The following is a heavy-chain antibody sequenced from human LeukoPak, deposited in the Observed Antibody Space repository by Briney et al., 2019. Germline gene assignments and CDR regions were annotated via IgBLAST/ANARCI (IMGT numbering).Heavy chain of an antibody. D-gene: IGHD3-22*01. V-gene: IGHV4-61*02. CDR3: ARDTYYYDSSGSL. J-gene: IGHJ4*02. CDR2: IYTSGST. Sequence: SETLSLTCTVSGGSISSGSYYWSWIRQPAGKGLEWIGRIYTSGSTNYNPSLKSRVTISVDTSKNQFSLKLSSVTAADTAMYYCARDTYYYDSSGSLWGQGTLVTVSS. CDR1: GGSISSGSYY.